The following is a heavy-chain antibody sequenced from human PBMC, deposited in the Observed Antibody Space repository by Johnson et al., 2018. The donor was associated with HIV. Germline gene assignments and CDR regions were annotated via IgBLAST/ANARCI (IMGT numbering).Heavy chain of an antibody. Sequence: VQVVESGGGVVQPATSLRLSCAASGFTFSTYWMHWVRQAPGKGLVWISRINSDGSSTTYADSVKGRFTISRDNAKNTLYLQMNSLSAEDTAVYYCARDPGNLYCGGDCYPEDAFDIWGQGTMVTVSS. V-gene: IGHV3-74*01. J-gene: IGHJ3*02. CDR2: INSDGSST. D-gene: IGHD2-21*02. CDR1: GFTFSTYW. CDR3: ARDPGNLYCGGDCYPEDAFDI.